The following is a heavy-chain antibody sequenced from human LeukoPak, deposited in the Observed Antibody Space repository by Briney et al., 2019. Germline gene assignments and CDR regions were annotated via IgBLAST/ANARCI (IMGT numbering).Heavy chain of an antibody. CDR1: XFTVSSNY. J-gene: IGHJ3*02. V-gene: IGHV3-66*01. D-gene: IGHD2-15*01. CDR2: IYSGDST. CDR3: ATGGGTSSGAFDI. Sequence: GGSLRLSCAASXFTVSSNYMSWVRQAPGKGLEWVSVIYSGDSTRYADSVKGRFTISRDNSKNILYLQMNSLRVEDTAFYYCATGGGTSSGAFDIWGQGIMVTVSS.